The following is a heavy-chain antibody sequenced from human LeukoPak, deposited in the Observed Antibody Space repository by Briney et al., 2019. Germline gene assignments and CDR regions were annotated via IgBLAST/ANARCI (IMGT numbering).Heavy chain of an antibody. CDR2: IKRDDSEK. CDR3: GRPPLSRSRFLFDS. J-gene: IGHJ4*02. Sequence: GGSLRLSCAPSIFTLCIYWIICVRHSPGKGLEWVANIKRDDSEKYYVDSVKRRFALSRDNEKNSLYLQIHSLRDEDTCVYYCGRPPLSRSRFLFDSWGEGTLVTVSS. CDR1: IFTLCIYW. D-gene: IGHD6-13*01. V-gene: IGHV3-7*01.